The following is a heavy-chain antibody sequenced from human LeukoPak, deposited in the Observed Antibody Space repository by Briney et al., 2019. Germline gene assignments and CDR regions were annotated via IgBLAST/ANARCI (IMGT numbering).Heavy chain of an antibody. CDR1: GFTFIDYE. Sequence: GGSLRLSCAASGFTFIDYEMNWVRQAPGKGLEWVSYISSSGDTIHYSDSVKGRFTISRDNVKNLVSLQLNRLRAEDTAVYYCARQIGVVAAFFMDVWGKGTTVTVST. CDR3: ARQIGVVAAFFMDV. J-gene: IGHJ6*04. D-gene: IGHD2-21*02. CDR2: ISSSGDTI. V-gene: IGHV3-48*03.